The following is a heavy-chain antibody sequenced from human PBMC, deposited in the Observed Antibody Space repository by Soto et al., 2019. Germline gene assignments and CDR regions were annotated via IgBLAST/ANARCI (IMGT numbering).Heavy chain of an antibody. CDR2: IFSSGST. CDR3: ARERGVGGSTGDYDQ. D-gene: IGHD5-12*01. CDR1: GGYISSYY. V-gene: IGHV4-4*07. Sequence: QVQLQESGPGLVKPSETLSLTCSVSGGYISSYYWSWIRQPAGKGLEWIGRIFSSGSTHYNPSLKSRVTMSVDTSKNQISLRLRSVTAADTAVYYCARERGVGGSTGDYDQWGQGTLVTASS. J-gene: IGHJ4*02.